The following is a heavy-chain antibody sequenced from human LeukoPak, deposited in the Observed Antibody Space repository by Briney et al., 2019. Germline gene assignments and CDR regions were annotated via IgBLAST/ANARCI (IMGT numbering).Heavy chain of an antibody. CDR1: GYTFTSYG. CDR3: ARDNKEQQWLVTIDY. Sequence: VASVKVSCKASGYTFTSYGISWVRQAPGQGLEWMGLISAYNGNTNYAQKLQGRVTMTTDTSMSTAYMELRSLRSDDTAVYYCARDNKEQQWLVTIDYWGQGTLVTVSS. D-gene: IGHD6-19*01. J-gene: IGHJ4*02. V-gene: IGHV1-18*01. CDR2: ISAYNGNT.